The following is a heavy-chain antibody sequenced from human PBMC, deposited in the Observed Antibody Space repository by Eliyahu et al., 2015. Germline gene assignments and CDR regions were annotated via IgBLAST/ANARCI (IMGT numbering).Heavy chain of an antibody. CDR1: GXPXSSYG. CDR2: VSYDGSNK. J-gene: IGHJ3*02. D-gene: IGHD2-15*01. Sequence: QVQLVESGGGVVQPGRSRXLSWXASGXPXSSYGMXWVRQAPGKGLEWVAVVSYDGSNKYYADSVKGRFTISRDNSKDTLYLQMNSLRAEDTAVYYCAKDVVASYAFDIWGQGTLVTVSS. V-gene: IGHV3-30*18. CDR3: AKDVVASYAFDI.